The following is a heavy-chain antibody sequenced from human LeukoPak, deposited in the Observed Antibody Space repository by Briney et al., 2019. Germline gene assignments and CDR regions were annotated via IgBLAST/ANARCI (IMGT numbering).Heavy chain of an antibody. CDR2: INHSGST. CDR3: AREHDI. Sequence: SETLSLTCAVYGGSFSGYYWSWIRQPPGKGLEYIGEINHSGSTNYNPSLESRVTISVDTSKNQFSLKLSSVTAADTAVYYCAREHDIWGQGTMVTVSS. J-gene: IGHJ3*02. V-gene: IGHV4-34*01. CDR1: GGSFSGYY.